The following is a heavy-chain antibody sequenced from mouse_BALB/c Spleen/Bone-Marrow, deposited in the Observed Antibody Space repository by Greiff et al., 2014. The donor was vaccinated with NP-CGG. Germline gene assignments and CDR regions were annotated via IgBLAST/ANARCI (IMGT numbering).Heavy chain of an antibody. CDR2: INPSTGYT. D-gene: IGHD2-2*01. CDR3: ARSRDGYDSFAY. CDR1: GYTFTSYW. V-gene: IGHV1-7*01. J-gene: IGHJ3*01. Sequence: VKLMESGAELAKPGASVKMSCKASGYTFTSYWMHWVKQRPGQGLEWIGYINPSTGYTEYNQKFKDKATLTADKSSSTAYMQLSXXXXEDSAVYYCARSRDGYDSFAYWGQGTLVTVSA.